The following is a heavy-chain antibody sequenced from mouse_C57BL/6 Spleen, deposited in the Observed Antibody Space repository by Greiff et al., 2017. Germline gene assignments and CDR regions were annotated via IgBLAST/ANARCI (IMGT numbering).Heavy chain of an antibody. CDR3: ARGANWDLPYYFDY. CDR2: IWSGGST. J-gene: IGHJ2*01. Sequence: QVQLKESGPGLVQPSQSLSITCTVSGFSLTSYGVHWVRQSPGKGLEWLGVIWSGGSTDYNAAFISRLSISKDNSKSQVFFKMNSLQADDTAIYYCARGANWDLPYYFDYWGQGTTLTVSS. CDR1: GFSLTSYG. V-gene: IGHV2-2*01. D-gene: IGHD4-1*01.